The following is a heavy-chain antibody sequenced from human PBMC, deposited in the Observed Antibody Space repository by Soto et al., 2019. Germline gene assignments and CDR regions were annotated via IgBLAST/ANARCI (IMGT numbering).Heavy chain of an antibody. J-gene: IGHJ6*02. D-gene: IGHD3-9*01. CDR1: GFTFSSYS. CDR3: ARDADYDILTGYYSVSNYYYYGMDV. Sequence: EVQLVESGGGLVKPGGSLRLSCAASGFTFSSYSMNWVRQAPGKGLEWVSSISSSSSYIYYADSVKGRFTISRDNAKNSRYLQMNSLRAEDTAVYYCARDADYDILTGYYSVSNYYYYGMDVWGQGTTVTVSS. CDR2: ISSSSSYI. V-gene: IGHV3-21*01.